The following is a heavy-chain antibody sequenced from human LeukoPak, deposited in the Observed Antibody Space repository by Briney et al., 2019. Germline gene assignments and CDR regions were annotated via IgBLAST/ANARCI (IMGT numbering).Heavy chain of an antibody. D-gene: IGHD3-10*01. J-gene: IGHJ6*02. CDR3: ARVGPLRGVPNLDYYVLDYYVLDV. Sequence: SETLSLTCAVSGGSISSSNWWSWVRQPPGKGLEWSGEIYHSGSTNYNPSLKSRVTISVDKSKNQFSLKLSSVTAADTAVYYCARVGPLRGVPNLDYYVLDYYVLDVWGQGTTVTVSS. V-gene: IGHV4-4*02. CDR1: GGSISSSNW. CDR2: IYHSGST.